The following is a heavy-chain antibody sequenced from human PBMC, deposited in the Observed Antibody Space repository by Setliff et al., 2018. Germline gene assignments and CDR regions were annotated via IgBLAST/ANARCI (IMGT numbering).Heavy chain of an antibody. CDR1: GGPIISTNFHHY. V-gene: IGHV4-39*01. CDR3: ARLLDYYYYYMDV. CDR2: VSYRGNA. D-gene: IGHD2-21*01. J-gene: IGHJ6*03. Sequence: SETLSLTCSVSGGPIISTNFHHYWGWIRQSPGEGLEWIGTVSYRGNAFYNPSLAGRATISLDTSKNQFSLKLSSVTAADTAVYYCARLLDYYYYYMDVWGRGTTVTVSS.